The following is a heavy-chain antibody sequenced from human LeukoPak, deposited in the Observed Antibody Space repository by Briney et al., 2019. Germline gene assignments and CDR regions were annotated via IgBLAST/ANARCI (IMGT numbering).Heavy chain of an antibody. V-gene: IGHV3-48*01. CDR2: ISSSSSTI. Sequence: GGSLRLSXAASGFTFDDYAMHWVRQAPGKGLEWLSYISSSSSTIYYADSVKGRFTISRDNAKNSLYLQMNSLRAEDTAVYYCARDFLEDSYWGQGTLVTVSS. J-gene: IGHJ4*02. CDR1: GFTFDDYA. D-gene: IGHD3-3*01. CDR3: ARDFLEDSY.